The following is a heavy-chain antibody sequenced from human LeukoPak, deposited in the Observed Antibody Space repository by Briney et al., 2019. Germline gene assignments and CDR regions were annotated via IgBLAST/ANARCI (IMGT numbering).Heavy chain of an antibody. CDR1: GITFRTYA. V-gene: IGHV3-23*01. CDR2: INGDGSST. Sequence: GGSLRLSCAVSGITFRTYAMSWVRQARGKGLEWVSSINGDGSSTYYADSVKGRFTISRDNSKNTLSLQMNSLRVEDTAVYYCAKWGAQAGIYRAVDCWGRGTLVTVSS. D-gene: IGHD3-10*01. CDR3: AKWGAQAGIYRAVDC. J-gene: IGHJ4*02.